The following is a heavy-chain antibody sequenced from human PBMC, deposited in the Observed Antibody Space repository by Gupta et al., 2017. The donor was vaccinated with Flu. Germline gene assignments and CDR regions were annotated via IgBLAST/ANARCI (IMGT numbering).Heavy chain of an antibody. V-gene: IGHV1-2*06. D-gene: IGHD2-2*01. CDR2: VNPHSGST. CDR1: Y. CDR3: AREKFCSTDSCYRWFDP. J-gene: IGHJ5*02. Sequence: YIHCVRQAPGQGLEWMGRVNPHSGSTNYEHKFQGRVTLAMDTSISTAYMELARLRSDDTAVYYCAREKFCSTDSCYRWFDPWGQGTLVIVSS.